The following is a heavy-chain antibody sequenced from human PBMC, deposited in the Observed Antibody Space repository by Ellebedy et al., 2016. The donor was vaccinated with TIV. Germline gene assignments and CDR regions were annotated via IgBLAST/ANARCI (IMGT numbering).Heavy chain of an antibody. V-gene: IGHV4-59*01. Sequence: SETLSLTCTVSGGSISDSSWSWIRQAPGKGLEWIAYIHYSGSSDYSPSLKSRPTVSRDPSKNEVSLSVTCVTVADTAVYYCARDRFWGNWRYKGNWLDPWGQGTLVTVSS. CDR1: GGSISDSS. CDR3: ARDRFWGNWRYKGNWLDP. J-gene: IGHJ5*02. CDR2: IHYSGSS. D-gene: IGHD1-1*01.